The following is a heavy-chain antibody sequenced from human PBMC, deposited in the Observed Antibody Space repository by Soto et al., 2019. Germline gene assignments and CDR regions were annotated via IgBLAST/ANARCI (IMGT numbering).Heavy chain of an antibody. Sequence: QVQLVESGGGVVQPGRSLRLSCAASGFTFSNYGIHWVRQAPGKGLEWVAAISYDGSNKYYADSVKGRFTISRDNSKNALCLQMNSRRAEDTAVYYCAKGSGPYYYYGMDVWGQGTMVTVSS. CDR1: GFTFSNYG. CDR2: ISYDGSNK. CDR3: AKGSGPYYYYGMDV. D-gene: IGHD3-10*01. V-gene: IGHV3-30*18. J-gene: IGHJ6*02.